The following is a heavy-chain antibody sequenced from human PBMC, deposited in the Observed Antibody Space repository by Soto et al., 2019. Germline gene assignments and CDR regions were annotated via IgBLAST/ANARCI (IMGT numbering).Heavy chain of an antibody. Sequence: SLRFSCATSVFTFDDYAMHWVRQVPGKGLEWVSGINWNSGSIDYADSVKGRFAIARDNANNSLHLQMNSLRAEDTAFYYCVKDESINWYSVHFGHWGQGTLVTVSS. CDR2: INWNSGSI. V-gene: IGHV3-9*01. J-gene: IGHJ1*01. CDR3: VKDESINWYSVHFGH. CDR1: VFTFDDYA. D-gene: IGHD6-13*01.